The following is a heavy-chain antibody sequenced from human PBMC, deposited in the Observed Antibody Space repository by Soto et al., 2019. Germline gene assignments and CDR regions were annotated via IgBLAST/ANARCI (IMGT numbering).Heavy chain of an antibody. CDR2: IWNDGSKA. J-gene: IGHJ4*02. V-gene: IGHV3-33*01. CDR3: ARTSFYDKSGVFDY. CDR1: GFIFSNYG. D-gene: IGHD3-22*01. Sequence: VQVEESGGGVVQPGRSLRLSCAASGFIFSNYGMHWVRQAPGKGLEWVAVIWNDGSKAYYVDSVKGRFTISRDNLRNTVSLQLIGLRADDTAVYYCARTSFYDKSGVFDYWGQGNLVTVSS.